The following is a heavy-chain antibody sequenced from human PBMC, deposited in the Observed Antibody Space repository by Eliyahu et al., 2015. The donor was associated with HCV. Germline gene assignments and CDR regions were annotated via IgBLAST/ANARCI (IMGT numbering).Heavy chain of an antibody. CDR1: GYTLIELS. V-gene: IGHV1-24*01. J-gene: IGHJ6*02. Sequence: QVHLVQSGAEVKKPGASVKVSCKVSGYTLIELSIHWVREAPGKGLEWMGGFDPEDGKRNYAQKFQGRVTMTEDTSADTAYMELSSLRSEDTAVYYCASKHNYYDSRGYWVKGGLDVWGQGTTVTVSS. CDR2: FDPEDGKR. CDR3: ASKHNYYDSRGYWVKGGLDV. D-gene: IGHD3-22*01.